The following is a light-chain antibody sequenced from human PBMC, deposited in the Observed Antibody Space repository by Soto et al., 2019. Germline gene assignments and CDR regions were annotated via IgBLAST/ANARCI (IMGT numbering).Light chain of an antibody. CDR3: QQYNGYSPIT. CDR1: QSISSW. CDR2: DAS. J-gene: IGKJ5*01. Sequence: DIQMTQSPSTLSASVGDRVTITGRASQSISSWLAWYQQKPGRAPKLLIYDASSLESGVPSRFSGSGSGTEFTLTISSLQPDDFATYYCQQYNGYSPITFGQGTRLEIK. V-gene: IGKV1-5*01.